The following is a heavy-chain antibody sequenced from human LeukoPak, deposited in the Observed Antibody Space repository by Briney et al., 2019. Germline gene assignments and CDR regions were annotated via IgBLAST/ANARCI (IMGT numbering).Heavy chain of an antibody. J-gene: IGHJ4*02. D-gene: IGHD6-19*01. CDR2: MNPNSGNT. CDR3: ARLLAVAGTTIDY. CDR1: GYTFTSYD. Sequence: ASVKVSCKASGYTFTSYDINWVRQATGQGLEWMGWMNPNSGNTGYAQKFQGRVTITRNTSISTAYMELSSLRSEDTAVYYCARLLAVAGTTIDYWGQGTLVTVSS. V-gene: IGHV1-8*03.